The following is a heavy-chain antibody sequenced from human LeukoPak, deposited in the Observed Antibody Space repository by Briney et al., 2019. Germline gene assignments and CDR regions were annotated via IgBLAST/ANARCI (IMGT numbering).Heavy chain of an antibody. V-gene: IGHV4-59*08. CDR2: IDYSWST. CDR3: ARRILGGSGWTFDY. Sequence: KSSETLSLTCTVSGGTISRNYWSWIRQPPGKGLEWIAYIDYSWSTNYNPSLKSRLTISVDASKNQFSLKLSSVTAAGTAVYYCARRILGGSGWTFDYWGQGTLVTVSS. J-gene: IGHJ4*02. CDR1: GGTISRNY. D-gene: IGHD6-19*01.